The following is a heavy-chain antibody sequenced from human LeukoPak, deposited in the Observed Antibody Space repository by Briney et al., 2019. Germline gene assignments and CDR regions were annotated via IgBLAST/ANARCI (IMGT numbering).Heavy chain of an antibody. CDR2: INPSGGST. D-gene: IGHD3-3*01. CDR1: GYTFTSYY. J-gene: IGHJ4*02. Sequence: GASVKVSCKASGYTFTSYYMHWVRQAPGQGLEWMGIINPSGGSTSCAQKFQGRVTMTRDTSTSTVYMELSSLRSEDTAVYYCARDPHYDFWSGYYSYWGQGTLVTVSS. CDR3: ARDPHYDFWSGYYSY. V-gene: IGHV1-46*01.